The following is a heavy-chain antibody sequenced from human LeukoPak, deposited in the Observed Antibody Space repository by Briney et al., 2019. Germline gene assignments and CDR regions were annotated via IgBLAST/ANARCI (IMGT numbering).Heavy chain of an antibody. V-gene: IGHV3-66*01. CDR1: GFTFGSYA. CDR3: ATSLQRWLQVNY. D-gene: IGHD5-24*01. J-gene: IGHJ4*02. CDR2: IYSGGST. Sequence: GGSLRLSCAASGFTFGSYAMGWVRQAPGKGLEWVSIIYSGGSTYYADSVKGRFTISRDNSKNTLYLQMNSLRAEDTAVYYCATSLQRWLQVNYWGQGALVTVSS.